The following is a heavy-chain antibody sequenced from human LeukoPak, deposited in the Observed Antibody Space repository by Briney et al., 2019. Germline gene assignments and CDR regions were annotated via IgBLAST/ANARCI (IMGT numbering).Heavy chain of an antibody. Sequence: PGGSLRLSCAASGFTFSSYGMHWVRQAPGKGLEWVAVIWYDGSNKYYADSVKGRFTISRDNSKNTLYLQMNSLRAEDTAVYYCARDCYSGYDYSPNRDCSIVDGMDVWGQGTTVTVSS. CDR2: IWYDGSNK. J-gene: IGHJ6*02. CDR3: ARDCYSGYDYSPNRDCSIVDGMDV. CDR1: GFTFSSYG. D-gene: IGHD5-12*01. V-gene: IGHV3-33*01.